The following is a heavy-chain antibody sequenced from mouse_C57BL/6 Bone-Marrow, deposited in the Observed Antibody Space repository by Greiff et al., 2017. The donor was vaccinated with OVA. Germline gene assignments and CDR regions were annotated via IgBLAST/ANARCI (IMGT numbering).Heavy chain of an antibody. Sequence: QVQLQQSGPGLVQPSQSLSITCTVSGFSLTSYGVHWVRQSPGKGLEWLGVIWRGGSTDYNAAVMSRLSITKDNSKSQVFFKMNSLQADDTAIYYCAKGTYQGAMDYWGQGTSVTVSS. CDR2: IWRGGST. V-gene: IGHV2-5*01. D-gene: IGHD5-1*01. J-gene: IGHJ4*01. CDR1: GFSLTSYG. CDR3: AKGTYQGAMDY.